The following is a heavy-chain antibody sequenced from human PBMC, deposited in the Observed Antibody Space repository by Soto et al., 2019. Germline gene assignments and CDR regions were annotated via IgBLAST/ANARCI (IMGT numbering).Heavy chain of an antibody. V-gene: IGHV4-4*02. CDR1: GGSIRSTNW. D-gene: IGHD2-15*01. J-gene: IGHJ6*02. CDR2: VYHNGTS. CDR3: ARDLDRYCSVTSCHAMDV. Sequence: SETLSLTCVVSGGSIRSTNWWAWVRQTPGKGLEWIGEVYHNGTSNYNPSLKGRATISVDRSKDQVSLRLNSVIDADTAVYYCARDLDRYCSVTSCHAMDVWGQXTPVTVS.